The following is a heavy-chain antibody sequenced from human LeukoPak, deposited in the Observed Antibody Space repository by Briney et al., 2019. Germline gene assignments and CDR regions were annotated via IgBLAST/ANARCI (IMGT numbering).Heavy chain of an antibody. V-gene: IGHV4-61*02. CDR1: GGSITSGSYY. CDR2: IYSSGST. J-gene: IGHJ4*02. CDR3: ARAAATVTTYDY. D-gene: IGHD4-17*01. Sequence: SQTLSLTCTVSGGSITSGSYYWSWIRQPAGKGLEWIGRIYSSGSTNYNPSLKSRVTISVDTSKNQFSLKLSSVTAADTAVYYCARAAATVTTYDYWGQGTLVTVSS.